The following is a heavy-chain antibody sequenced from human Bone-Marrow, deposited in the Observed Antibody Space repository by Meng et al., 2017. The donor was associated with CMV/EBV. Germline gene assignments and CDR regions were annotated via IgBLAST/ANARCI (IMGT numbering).Heavy chain of an antibody. CDR1: GFTFSSYD. D-gene: IGHD3-9*01. J-gene: IGHJ4*02. Sequence: GESLKISCAACGFTFSSYDMHWVRQATGKGLEWVSVIGTAGETYYSGSVKGQFTISRDISKNTLYLQMNSLRAEDTAVYYCARQSLRDFDWADFDYWGQGPLVTVYS. V-gene: IGHV3-13*03. CDR3: ARQSLRDFDWADFDY. CDR2: IGTAGET.